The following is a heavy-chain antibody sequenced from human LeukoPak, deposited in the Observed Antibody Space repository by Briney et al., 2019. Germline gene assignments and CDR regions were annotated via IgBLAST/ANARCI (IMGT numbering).Heavy chain of an antibody. CDR2: ISGSTTYI. CDR1: GFTFSTYS. Sequence: GGSLRLSCAASGFTFSTYSMNWVRQAPGKGLEWVSSISGSTTYIYYADSVKGRFTISRDNAKNSLFLQMNSLRAEDTAVYYCARGRNLGREVPPYYFDYWGQGTLVTVSS. V-gene: IGHV3-21*01. CDR3: ARGRNLGREVPPYYFDY. J-gene: IGHJ4*02. D-gene: IGHD1-26*01.